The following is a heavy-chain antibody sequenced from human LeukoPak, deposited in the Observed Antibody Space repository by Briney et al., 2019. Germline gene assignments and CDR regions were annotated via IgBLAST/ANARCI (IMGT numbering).Heavy chain of an antibody. CDR1: GGSFSGYY. V-gene: IGHV4-34*01. J-gene: IGHJ4*02. CDR3: ARALLSRAKPGYSSGWYGY. D-gene: IGHD6-19*01. Sequence: SETLSLTCAVYGGSFSGYYWSWIRQPPGKGLEWIGKINHSGSTNYNPSLKSRVTISVDTSKNQFSLKLSSVTAADTAVYYCARALLSRAKPGYSSGWYGYWGQGTLVTVSS. CDR2: INHSGST.